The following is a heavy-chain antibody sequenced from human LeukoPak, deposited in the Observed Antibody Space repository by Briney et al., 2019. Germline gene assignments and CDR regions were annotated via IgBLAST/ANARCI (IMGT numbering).Heavy chain of an antibody. CDR3: ASSGGDIAAHHY. D-gene: IGHD6-6*01. J-gene: IGHJ4*02. CDR2: INHSGST. Sequence: PSETLSLTCAVYGGSFSGYYWSWIRQPPGEGLEWIGEINHSGSTNYNPSLKSRVTISVDTSLKLSSVTAADTAVYYCASSGGDIAAHHYWGQGTLVTVSS. V-gene: IGHV4-34*01. CDR1: GGSFSGYY.